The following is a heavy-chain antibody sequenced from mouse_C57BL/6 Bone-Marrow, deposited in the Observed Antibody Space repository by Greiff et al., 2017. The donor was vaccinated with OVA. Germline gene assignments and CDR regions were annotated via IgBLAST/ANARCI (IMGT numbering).Heavy chain of an antibody. J-gene: IGHJ1*03. CDR3: LYCCGSSPHWYFDV. CDR2: IDPENGDT. CDR1: GFNIKDDY. D-gene: IGHD1-1*01. V-gene: IGHV14-4*01. Sequence: EVQLQQSGAELVRPGASVKLSCTASGFNIKDDYMHWVKQRPEQGLEWIGWIDPENGDTEYASKFQGKATITADTSSTTAYLQLSSLTSEDTAVDYCLYCCGSSPHWYFDVWGTGTTVTVSS.